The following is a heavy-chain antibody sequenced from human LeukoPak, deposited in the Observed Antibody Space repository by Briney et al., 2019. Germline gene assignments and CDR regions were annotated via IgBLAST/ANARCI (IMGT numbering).Heavy chain of an antibody. CDR1: GFIFGDYY. Sequence: GGTLRLSCKASGFIFGDYYMNWIRQAPGKGLECLSYISSGTINHSNYADSVKGRFTISRDNAKNSLYLQMNSLRAEDTAVYYCARDLFISLSSSSFNYYYYYGMDVWGQGTTVTVSS. J-gene: IGHJ6*02. CDR2: ISSGTINHS. CDR3: ARDLFISLSSSSFNYYYYYGMDV. V-gene: IGHV3-11*06. D-gene: IGHD6-6*01.